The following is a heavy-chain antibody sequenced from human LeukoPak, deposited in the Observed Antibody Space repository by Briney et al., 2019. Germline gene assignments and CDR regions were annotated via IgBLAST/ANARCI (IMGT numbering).Heavy chain of an antibody. Sequence: PSETLSLTCTVSSGSISSTTYYWAWIRQPPGKGLEWIGSIYYNEDTYYNPSLKSRVIISADTSKNQFSLKLTSVTAADTAAYYFARGPNTAGNYRAFDLWGQGTKVTVSS. D-gene: IGHD4-11*01. J-gene: IGHJ3*01. CDR3: ARGPNTAGNYRAFDL. CDR2: IYYNEDT. CDR1: SGSISSTTYY. V-gene: IGHV4-39*07.